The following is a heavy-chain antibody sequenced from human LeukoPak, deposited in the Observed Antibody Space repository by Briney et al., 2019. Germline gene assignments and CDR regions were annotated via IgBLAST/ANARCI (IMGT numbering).Heavy chain of an antibody. J-gene: IGHJ5*02. D-gene: IGHD3-10*01. V-gene: IGHV3-74*01. CDR2: INSDGSST. CDR3: ARGEEGTVLLWFGELLNWFDP. Sequence: GGSLRLSCAASGFTFSSYWMHWVRQAPGKGLVWVSRINSDGSSTSYADSVKGRFTISRDNAKNTLYLQMNSLRAEDTAVYYCARGEEGTVLLWFGELLNWFDPWGHGTLVTVSS. CDR1: GFTFSSYW.